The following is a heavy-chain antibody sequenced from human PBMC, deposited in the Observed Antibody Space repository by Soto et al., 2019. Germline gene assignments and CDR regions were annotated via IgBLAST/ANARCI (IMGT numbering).Heavy chain of an antibody. Sequence: DSVNVSCKASEYSFGDYYLHWLRQAPGQGLEWMGWINLNDGGTNYARKFQGRATMTSDKSINTVYMEPSSLRSDGTAVYYCVRDAQHQQSLLDRWGQGTLVIVSA. D-gene: IGHD3-3*02. CDR3: VRDAQHQQSLLDR. J-gene: IGHJ4*01. CDR2: INLNDGGT. CDR1: EYSFGDYY. V-gene: IGHV1-2*02.